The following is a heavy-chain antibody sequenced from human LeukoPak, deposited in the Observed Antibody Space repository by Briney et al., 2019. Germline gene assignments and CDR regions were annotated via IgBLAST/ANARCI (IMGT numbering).Heavy chain of an antibody. CDR1: GGSISSSSYY. CDR2: IYYSGST. J-gene: IGHJ4*02. V-gene: IGHV4-39*01. D-gene: IGHD3-3*01. Sequence: PSETLSLTCTVSGGSISSSSYYWGWIRQPPGKGLEWIGSIYYSGSTYYNPSLKSRVTISVDTSKNQFSLKLSSVTAADTAVYYCARQPSLFGVVIMGIDYWGQGTLVTVSS. CDR3: ARQPSLFGVVIMGIDY.